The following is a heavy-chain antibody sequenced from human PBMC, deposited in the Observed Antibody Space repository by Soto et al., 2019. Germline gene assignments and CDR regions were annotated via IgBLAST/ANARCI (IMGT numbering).Heavy chain of an antibody. CDR3: ARASPVHYFDN. D-gene: IGHD2-2*01. Sequence: SETLSLTCTVSGGSISTSKYYWGWVRQPPGKGLDWIGNIYHSGNTYYNTSLKSGVTISVDTSKNKFSLKLNSVTAADTAIYSCARASPVHYFDNWGLGTLVTVSS. CDR1: GGSISTSKYY. J-gene: IGHJ4*02. CDR2: IYHSGNT. V-gene: IGHV4-39*01.